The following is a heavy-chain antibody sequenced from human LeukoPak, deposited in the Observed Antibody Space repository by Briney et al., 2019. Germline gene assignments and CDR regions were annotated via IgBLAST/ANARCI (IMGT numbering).Heavy chain of an antibody. Sequence: HAGGSLRLSCAASGFSFSGFGMHWVRQASGKGLEWVGHIRSQADSYATVYGASVKGRFTITRDDSENTAYLQMNSLKTEDTAVYYCASFPSGSYSAYWGQGTLVTVSS. J-gene: IGHJ4*02. CDR3: ASFPSGSYSAY. CDR1: GFSFSGFG. V-gene: IGHV3-73*01. D-gene: IGHD1-26*01. CDR2: IRSQADSYAT.